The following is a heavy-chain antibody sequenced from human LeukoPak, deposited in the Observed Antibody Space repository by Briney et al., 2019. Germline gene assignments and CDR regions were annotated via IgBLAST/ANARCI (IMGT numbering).Heavy chain of an antibody. V-gene: IGHV5-51*01. Sequence: GESLKISCQASGYTFTNYWIGWVRQMPGKGLAWMGIIYPGDSDYKYSTSFQGQVTMSADRSIRTAYLQWSSLKASDTAMYYSARRELTPKRFFDFWGQGNLVTVSS. CDR1: GYTFTNYW. D-gene: IGHD4-23*01. CDR2: IYPGDSDY. J-gene: IGHJ4*02. CDR3: ARRELTPKRFFDF.